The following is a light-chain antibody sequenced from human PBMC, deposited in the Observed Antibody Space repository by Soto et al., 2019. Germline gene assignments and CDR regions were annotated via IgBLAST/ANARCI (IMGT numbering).Light chain of an antibody. Sequence: DIQMNQTPSILSASVGDRVILTCRASQSIGNWLAWYQQKPGKAPKLLIYKASSLESGVPTRFSGSGSGTDFTLTISSLQPEDFATYYCQQYNSYVFGPGTKVDIK. V-gene: IGKV1-5*03. CDR3: QQYNSYV. J-gene: IGKJ3*01. CDR1: QSIGNW. CDR2: KAS.